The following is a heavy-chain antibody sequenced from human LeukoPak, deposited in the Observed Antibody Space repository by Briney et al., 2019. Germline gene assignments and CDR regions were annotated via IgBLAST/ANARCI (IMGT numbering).Heavy chain of an antibody. Sequence: SETLSLTCVVYGGSFSGYYWSWIRQPPGKGLEWIGEINHSGSTNYNPSLKSRVTISVDTSTNQFSLKLSSVTAADTAVYYCARQDYGSGSHPPYFDYWGQGTLVTVSS. J-gene: IGHJ4*02. CDR2: INHSGST. CDR1: GGSFSGYY. CDR3: ARQDYGSGSHPPYFDY. D-gene: IGHD3-10*01. V-gene: IGHV4-34*01.